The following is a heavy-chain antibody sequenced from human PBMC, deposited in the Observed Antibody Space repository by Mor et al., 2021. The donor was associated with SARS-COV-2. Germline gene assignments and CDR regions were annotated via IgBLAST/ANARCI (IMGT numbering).Heavy chain of an antibody. CDR3: ARCGLAAAVPYYINY. CDR2: YYSGNT. D-gene: IGHD6-13*01. J-gene: IGHJ4*02. Sequence: YYSGNTYYSPSQKSRVTMSIDTSKNRFSLNLSSVTAPDTAVYYCARCGLAAAVPYYINYWGQGTLVTVSS. V-gene: IGHV4-39*01.